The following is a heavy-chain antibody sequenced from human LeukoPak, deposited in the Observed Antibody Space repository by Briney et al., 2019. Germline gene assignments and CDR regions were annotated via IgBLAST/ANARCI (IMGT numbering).Heavy chain of an antibody. Sequence: TGGSLRLSCAASGFTFSSYGLHWVRQAPGKGLEWVAVIWSDGSSKHYADSVKGRFTISRDNSKNTLYLRMNSLRGEDTAVYYCARGQPPSYYDMDVWGQGTTVTVSS. J-gene: IGHJ6*02. V-gene: IGHV3-33*01. CDR1: GFTFSSYG. CDR2: IWSDGSSK. D-gene: IGHD6-13*01. CDR3: ARGQPPSYYDMDV.